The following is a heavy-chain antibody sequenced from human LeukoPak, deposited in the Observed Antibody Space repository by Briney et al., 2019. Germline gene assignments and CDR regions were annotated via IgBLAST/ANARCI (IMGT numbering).Heavy chain of an antibody. V-gene: IGHV3-21*01. J-gene: IGHJ4*02. Sequence: GGSLSLSCAASGFTFSSYSMNWVRQAPGKGLEGVSSISSSSSYIYYADSVKGRFTIPRDNAKNSLYLQMNRLRAEHTAVYYCAREGITTDVFDYWGPGTLVTVSS. CDR3: AREGITTDVFDY. CDR1: GFTFSSYS. D-gene: IGHD3-3*01. CDR2: ISSSSSYI.